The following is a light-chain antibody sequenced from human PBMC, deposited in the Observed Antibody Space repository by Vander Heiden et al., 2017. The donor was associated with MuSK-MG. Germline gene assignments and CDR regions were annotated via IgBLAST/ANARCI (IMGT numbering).Light chain of an antibody. CDR3: QKYNSALFT. CDR2: AAS. V-gene: IGKV1-27*01. CDR1: QGISNY. J-gene: IGKJ3*01. Sequence: IQMTQSPSSLSASVGDRVTITCRASQGISNYLAWYQQKPGKVPKLLIYAASTSQSGVPSRFSGSGSGTDFTLTISSLQPEDVATYYCQKYNSALFTFGPGTKVDIK.